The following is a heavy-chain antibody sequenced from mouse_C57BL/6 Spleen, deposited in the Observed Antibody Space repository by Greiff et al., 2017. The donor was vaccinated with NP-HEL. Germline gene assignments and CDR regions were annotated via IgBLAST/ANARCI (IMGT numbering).Heavy chain of an antibody. CDR3: ARLNGDGAY. Sequence: QVQLQQPGAELVRPGSSVKLSCKASGYTFTSYWMDWVKQRPGQGLEWIGNIYPSDSETHYNQKFKDKATLTVDKSSSTAYMQLSSLTAEDSAVYYWARLNGDGAYWGQGTLVTVSA. CDR1: GYTFTSYW. D-gene: IGHD4-1*01. CDR2: IYPSDSET. J-gene: IGHJ3*01. V-gene: IGHV1-61*01.